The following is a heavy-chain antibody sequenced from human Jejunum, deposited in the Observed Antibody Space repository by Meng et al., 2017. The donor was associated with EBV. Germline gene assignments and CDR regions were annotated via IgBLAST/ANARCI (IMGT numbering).Heavy chain of an antibody. J-gene: IGHJ5*02. D-gene: IGHD3-3*01. CDR2: FNPSNGKT. CDR3: ARGAQPIDL. CDR1: GFTFTNYD. V-gene: IGHV1-8*01. Sequence: VGVTEPAVSVKVSCRACGFTFTNYDINWGRQDFGRGLEWYGWFNPSNGKTGYAQKFQGRVTMTRDASTSTAYMELSSLRSDDTAVYFCARGAQPIDLWGQGTLVTVSS.